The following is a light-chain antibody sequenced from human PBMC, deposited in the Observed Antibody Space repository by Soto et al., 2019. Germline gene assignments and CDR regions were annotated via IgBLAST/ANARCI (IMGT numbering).Light chain of an antibody. CDR3: QQYYSTPRT. CDR1: QSFLYSSNNKNY. Sequence: DIVMTQSQDSLAVSLGERATINCKSSQSFLYSSNNKNYLAWYQQKPGQPPKLLIYWASTRESGVPDRFSGSGSGTDFTLTISSLQAEDVAVYYCQQYYSTPRTFGQGTKVDIK. V-gene: IGKV4-1*01. J-gene: IGKJ1*01. CDR2: WAS.